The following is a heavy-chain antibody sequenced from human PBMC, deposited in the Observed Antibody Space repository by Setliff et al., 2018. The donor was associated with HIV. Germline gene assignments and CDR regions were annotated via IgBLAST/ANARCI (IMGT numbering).Heavy chain of an antibody. CDR2: IYYSGST. J-gene: IGHJ4*02. Sequence: PSETLSLTCTVSGGSISSSTYYWGWIRQPPGKGLEWIGTIYYSGSTYYNPSRKSRLTISVDTSKNQFSLKLSSVTAADTAVYYCARRDGYSYGFYFDYWGQGTLVTVSS. CDR3: ARRDGYSYGFYFDY. CDR1: GGSISSSTYY. D-gene: IGHD5-18*01. V-gene: IGHV4-39*01.